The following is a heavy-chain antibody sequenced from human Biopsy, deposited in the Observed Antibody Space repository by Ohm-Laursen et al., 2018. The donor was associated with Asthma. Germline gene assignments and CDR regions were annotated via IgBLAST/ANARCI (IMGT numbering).Heavy chain of an antibody. J-gene: IGHJ3*02. Sequence: SLRLSCVASGFTFGDYWMSWVRQVPGKGLEWVAVISYHGAIKFYADSVKGRFTISRDNSRNRLYLQINSLTVEDSAVYFCARQSGQEYGDSIPFDTWGQGTKVAVSS. CDR3: ARQSGQEYGDSIPFDT. D-gene: IGHD3-22*01. V-gene: IGHV3-30*13. CDR1: GFTFGDYW. CDR2: ISYHGAIK.